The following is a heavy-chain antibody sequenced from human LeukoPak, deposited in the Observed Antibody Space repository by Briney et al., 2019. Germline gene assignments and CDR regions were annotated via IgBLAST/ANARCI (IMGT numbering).Heavy chain of an antibody. CDR2: IYYSGST. J-gene: IGHJ3*02. Sequence: KPSETLSLTCTVSGGSISSSSYYWGWIRQPPGKGLEWIGSIYYSGSTYYNPSLKSRVTISVDTSRNQFSLKLSSVTAADTAVYYCARDLVGNLWFGESPFDAFDIWGQGTMVTVSS. CDR3: ARDLVGNLWFGESPFDAFDI. CDR1: GGSISSSSYY. D-gene: IGHD3-10*01. V-gene: IGHV4-39*07.